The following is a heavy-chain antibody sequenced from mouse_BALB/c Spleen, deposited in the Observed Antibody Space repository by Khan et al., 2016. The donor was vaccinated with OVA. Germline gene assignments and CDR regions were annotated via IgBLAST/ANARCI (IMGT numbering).Heavy chain of an antibody. J-gene: IGHJ4*01. CDR1: GFSLTDYA. D-gene: IGHD4-1*01. CDR2: IWAGGSK. Sequence: QVQLKESGPGLVAPSQSLYITCTVSGFSLTDYAVNWVRQPPGKGLEWLGVIWAGGSKYYNSDLKSRLGIIKDNSRSQVFLNMNSLQTDDTAMYYCAKDAGYDAMDSGGQGILVTVSS. CDR3: AKDAGYDAMDS. V-gene: IGHV2-6-5*01.